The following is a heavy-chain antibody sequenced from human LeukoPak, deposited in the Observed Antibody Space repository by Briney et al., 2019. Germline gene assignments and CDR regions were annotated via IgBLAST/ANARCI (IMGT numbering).Heavy chain of an antibody. CDR2: IYPRDGST. D-gene: IGHD6-19*01. CDR3: ARGQWLPQDNNWFDP. Sequence: GASVKVSCKASGYTFTSNYIHWVRQAPGQGLEWMGMIYPRDGSTSYAQKFQGRVTVTRDTSTSTVHMELSGLRSEDTAVYYCARGQWLPQDNNWFDPWGQGTLVTVSS. J-gene: IGHJ5*02. CDR1: GYTFTSNY. V-gene: IGHV1-46*01.